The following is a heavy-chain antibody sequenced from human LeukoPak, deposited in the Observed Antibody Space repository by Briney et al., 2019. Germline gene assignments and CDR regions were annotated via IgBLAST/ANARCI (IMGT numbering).Heavy chain of an antibody. CDR1: GFTFSSSA. CDR2: TSNNGGYT. Sequence: GGSLRLSCAASGFTFSSSAMSWVRQAPGKGLEWVSATSNNGGYTYYADSVQGRFTISRDNSKSTLCLQMNSLRAEDTAVYYCAKQLGYCSDGSCYFPYWGQGTLVTVSS. D-gene: IGHD2-15*01. J-gene: IGHJ4*02. V-gene: IGHV3-23*01. CDR3: AKQLGYCSDGSCYFPY.